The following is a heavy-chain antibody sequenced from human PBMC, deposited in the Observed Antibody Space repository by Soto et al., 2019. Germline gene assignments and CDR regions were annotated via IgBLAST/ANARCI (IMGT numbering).Heavy chain of an antibody. Sequence: QVQLQESGPGLVESSQTLSLTCTVSGGSISTGGYYWTWIRQHPGKGLEWIGYIYYTGSTYYNPSLKSRATISVETSKNQFSLWLSSVTAADTAVYYCARDFDADDAFDIWGRGTIVTVSS. CDR3: ARDFDADDAFDI. V-gene: IGHV4-31*03. D-gene: IGHD2-2*01. J-gene: IGHJ3*02. CDR1: GGSISTGGYY. CDR2: IYYTGST.